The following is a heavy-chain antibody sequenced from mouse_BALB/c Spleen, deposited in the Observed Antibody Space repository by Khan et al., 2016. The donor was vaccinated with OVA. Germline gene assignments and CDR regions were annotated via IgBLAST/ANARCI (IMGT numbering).Heavy chain of an antibody. V-gene: IGHV1-7*01. CDR2: IDPSTDYT. J-gene: IGHJ3*01. CDR1: GYTFTSYW. Sequence: VQLQESGAELAKPWASVKMSCKASGYTFTSYWMHWVKQRPGQGLEWIGYIDPSTDYTEYNQKFRDKATLTVDKSSTTVYMQLTSLTSEDSTVYYCVNHGSNSDWFAYWGQGTLVTVSA. D-gene: IGHD1-1*01. CDR3: VNHGSNSDWFAY.